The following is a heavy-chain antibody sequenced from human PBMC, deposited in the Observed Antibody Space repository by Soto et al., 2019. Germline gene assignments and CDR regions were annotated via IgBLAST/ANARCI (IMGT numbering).Heavy chain of an antibody. V-gene: IGHV2-5*01. D-gene: IGHD4-17*01. CDR3: AHKLPVTTSAFDI. CDR1: GFSLDTGGVG. J-gene: IGHJ3*02. Sequence: QITLKESGPTLVKPTQTLTLTCTFSGFSLDTGGVGVGWVRQPPGRALEWLAVIYWTDDKRYSPSLKSRLSITKDTSKNQVVLTMTNMDPMDTAIFFCAHKLPVTTSAFDIWGQGTMVTVSS. CDR2: IYWTDDK.